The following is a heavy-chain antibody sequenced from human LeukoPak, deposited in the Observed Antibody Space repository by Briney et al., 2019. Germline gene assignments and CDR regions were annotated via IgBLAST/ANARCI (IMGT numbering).Heavy chain of an antibody. CDR3: AGVRWFPRAFDI. CDR1: GGSFSNYY. V-gene: IGHV4-34*01. CDR2: INHSGST. J-gene: IGHJ3*02. Sequence: KSSETLSLTCAVYGGSFSNYYWSWIRQPPGKGLGWIGEINHSGSTHYNPSLKSRVTISVDTSKKQFSLKLSSVTAADTAVYYCAGVRWFPRAFDIWGQGTMVTVSS. D-gene: IGHD4-23*01.